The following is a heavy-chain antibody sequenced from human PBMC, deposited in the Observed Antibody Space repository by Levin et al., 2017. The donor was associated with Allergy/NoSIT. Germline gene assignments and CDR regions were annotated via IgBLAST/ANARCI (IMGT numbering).Heavy chain of an antibody. D-gene: IGHD3-22*01. V-gene: IGHV3-23*01. CDR3: AKGGKGKYYYDSSTTQFDY. Sequence: GESLKISCAASGFTFSSYAMSWVRQAPGKGLEWVSAISGSGGSTYYADSVKGRFTISRDNSKNTLYLQMNSLRAEDTAVYYCAKGGKGKYYYDSSTTQFDYWGQGTLVTVSS. CDR1: GFTFSSYA. J-gene: IGHJ4*02. CDR2: ISGSGGST.